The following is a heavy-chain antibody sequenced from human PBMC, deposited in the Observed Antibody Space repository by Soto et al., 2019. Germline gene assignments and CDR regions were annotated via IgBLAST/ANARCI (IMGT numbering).Heavy chain of an antibody. CDR2: ISRDGNTK. D-gene: IGHD2-15*01. J-gene: IGHJ4*02. V-gene: IGHV3-30*03. Sequence: QVQLVESWGGVVQPGRSLRLSCAASGFTLSNNGMHWVRQAPGKGLEWVAVISRDGNTKVYAEAVKGRFAISKDNSENTLYLQMNSLRLEYTDVYFCSRELASGNWGQGTLVTVSS. CDR3: SRELASGN. CDR1: GFTLSNNG.